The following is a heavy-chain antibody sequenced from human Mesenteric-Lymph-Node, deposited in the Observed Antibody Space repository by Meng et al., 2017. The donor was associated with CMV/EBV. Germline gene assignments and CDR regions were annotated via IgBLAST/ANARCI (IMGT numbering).Heavy chain of an antibody. Sequence: GESLKISCAASGFTFSSYWMSWVRQAPGKGLEWVANIKQDGSEKYYVDSVRGRFTISRDNSKNTLFLQMNSLRIEDTAVYYCARVGYSSGWYDLLDYWGQGTLVTVSS. CDR3: ARVGYSSGWYDLLDY. D-gene: IGHD6-19*01. CDR2: IKQDGSEK. J-gene: IGHJ4*02. V-gene: IGHV3-7*01. CDR1: GFTFSSYW.